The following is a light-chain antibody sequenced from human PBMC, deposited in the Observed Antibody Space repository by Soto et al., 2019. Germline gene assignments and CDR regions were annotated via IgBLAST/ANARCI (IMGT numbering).Light chain of an antibody. CDR1: LSVSSSY. J-gene: IGKJ5*01. Sequence: EIGMTQSPGTLSWYPGERASLSCRASLSVSSSYLAWYQQKPGQAPRLLIYGASSRATGTPDRFSGSGSGTDFTLTISRLEPEDCAVYYCQQYGSSPLVTVGQGTRLEIK. CDR2: GAS. V-gene: IGKV3-20*01. CDR3: QQYGSSPLVT.